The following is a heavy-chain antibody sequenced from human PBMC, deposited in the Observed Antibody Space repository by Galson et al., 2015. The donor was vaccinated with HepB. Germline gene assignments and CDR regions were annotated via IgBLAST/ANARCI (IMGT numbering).Heavy chain of an antibody. CDR2: IDPSDSYT. CDR3: ARRRVTNYYYYGMDV. D-gene: IGHD4-11*01. CDR1: GYSFTSYW. Sequence: QSGAEVKKPGESLRISCKGSGYSFTSYWISWVRQMPGKGLEWMGRIDPSDSYTNYSPSFQGHVTISADKSISTAYLQWSSLKASDTAMYYCARRRVTNYYYYGMDVWGQGTTVTVSS. V-gene: IGHV5-10-1*01. J-gene: IGHJ6*02.